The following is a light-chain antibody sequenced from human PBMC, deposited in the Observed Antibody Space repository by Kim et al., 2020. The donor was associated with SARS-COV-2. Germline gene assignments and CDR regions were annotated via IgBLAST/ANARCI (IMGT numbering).Light chain of an antibody. CDR2: DVS. Sequence: EIVLTQSPATLSLSPGERATLSCRASQSVSSQLAWYQQTPGQAPRLLMYDVSNRATGIPDRFSGSGSGTDFTLTISSLEPEDFALYYCQQRYSWPVTFGQGTKVDIK. J-gene: IGKJ1*01. CDR1: QSVSSQ. CDR3: QQRYSWPVT. V-gene: IGKV3-11*01.